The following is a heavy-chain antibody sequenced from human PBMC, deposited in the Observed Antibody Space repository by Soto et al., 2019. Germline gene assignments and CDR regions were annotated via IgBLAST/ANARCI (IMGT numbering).Heavy chain of an antibody. CDR3: ASHPRDSSGYWYYFDY. J-gene: IGHJ4*02. V-gene: IGHV1-3*01. CDR1: EYTFISYA. D-gene: IGHD3-22*01. Sequence: ASVKVSCKASEYTFISYAMNWVRQAPGQRLEWMGWINAGNGNTKYSQKFQGRVTITRDTSASTGYMELSSLRSEDTAVYYCASHPRDSSGYWYYFDYWGQGTLVTVSS. CDR2: INAGNGNT.